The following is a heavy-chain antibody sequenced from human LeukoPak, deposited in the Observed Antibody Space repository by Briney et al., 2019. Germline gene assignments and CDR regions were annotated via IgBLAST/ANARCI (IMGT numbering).Heavy chain of an antibody. V-gene: IGHV3-23*01. Sequence: GGSLRLSCAASGFTFSSYAMSWVRQAPGKGLEWVSTISGSGGSTYYADSVKGRFTISRDNSKNTLYLQMNSLRAEDTAVYYCASGGSYSYYYYGMDVWGQGTTVTVSS. CDR1: GFTFSSYA. CDR2: ISGSGGST. CDR3: ASGGSYSYYYYGMDV. J-gene: IGHJ6*02. D-gene: IGHD1-26*01.